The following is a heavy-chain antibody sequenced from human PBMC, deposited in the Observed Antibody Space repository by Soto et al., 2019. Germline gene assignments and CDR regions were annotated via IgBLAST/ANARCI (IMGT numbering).Heavy chain of an antibody. CDR3: ERERFGDYDGMDF. D-gene: IGHD3-10*01. Sequence: QVQLVQSGAEVKKPGASVKVSCKASGYTFSTYYIHWLRQAPGQGREWMGVINPSGARTTYAQNFQDRVTLTKDTSTSAVYMELSSLRSEDTAVYYCERERFGDYDGMDFWGQGTTVTVS. J-gene: IGHJ6*01. V-gene: IGHV1-46*01. CDR2: INPSGART. CDR1: GYTFSTYY.